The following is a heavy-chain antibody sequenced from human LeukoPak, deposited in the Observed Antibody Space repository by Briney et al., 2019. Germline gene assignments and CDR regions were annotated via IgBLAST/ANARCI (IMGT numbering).Heavy chain of an antibody. CDR3: AKTLGYVALFQYYGMDV. J-gene: IGHJ6*02. CDR2: ISGGGGST. CDR1: GFTFSSYA. D-gene: IGHD2-2*01. V-gene: IGHV3-23*01. Sequence: GGPLRLSCAASGFTFSSYAMSWVRQAPGKGLEWVSAISGGGGSTYYADSVKGRFTISRDNSKNTLYLQMNSLRAEDTAVYYCAKTLGYVALFQYYGMDVWGQGTTVTVSS.